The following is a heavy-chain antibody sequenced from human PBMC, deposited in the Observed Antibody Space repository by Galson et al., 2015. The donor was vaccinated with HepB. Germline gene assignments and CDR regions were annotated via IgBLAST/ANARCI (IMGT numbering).Heavy chain of an antibody. V-gene: IGHV3-7*01. Sequence: SLRLSCAASGFTFSNYWMSWVRQAPGKGLEWVANIKQDGSEQYYVDSVKGRFTISRDNAKNSLYLQMNSLRAEDTAVYYCVRDNSGSPDAFDIWGQGTMVTVSS. CDR3: VRDNSGSPDAFDI. CDR2: IKQDGSEQ. D-gene: IGHD1-26*01. CDR1: GFTFSNYW. J-gene: IGHJ3*02.